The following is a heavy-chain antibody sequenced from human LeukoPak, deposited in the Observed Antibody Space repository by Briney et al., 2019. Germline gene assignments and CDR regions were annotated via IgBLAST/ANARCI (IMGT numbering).Heavy chain of an antibody. CDR1: GFTFSSYA. CDR2: ISGSGGST. D-gene: IGHD3-3*01. CDR3: AKGGDFWSGSSYDY. Sequence: PGGSLRLSCAASGFTFSSYAMSWVRQAPGKGLEWVSAISGSGGSTYYADSVKGRFTISRDNSKNTLYLQMNSLRAEDTAVYYCAKGGDFWSGSSYDYWGQGTLVTVSS. V-gene: IGHV3-23*01. J-gene: IGHJ4*02.